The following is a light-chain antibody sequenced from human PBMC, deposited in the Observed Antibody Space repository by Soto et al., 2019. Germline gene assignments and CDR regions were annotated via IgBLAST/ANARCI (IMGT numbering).Light chain of an antibody. CDR2: AAS. Sequence: DIQMTQSPSSLSASVGDRVTITCRASQDISNSLAWYQQKTGKVPNLLIYAASTLQSGVPNRFSGSGSGTDFTLTITSLEPEDVATYYCQKYNTAPLTFGGGTRVEIK. V-gene: IGKV1-27*01. J-gene: IGKJ4*01. CDR3: QKYNTAPLT. CDR1: QDISNS.